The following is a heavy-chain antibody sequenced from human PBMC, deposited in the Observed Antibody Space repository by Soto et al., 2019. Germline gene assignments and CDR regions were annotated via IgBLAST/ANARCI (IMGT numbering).Heavy chain of an antibody. V-gene: IGHV4-31*03. D-gene: IGHD3-3*01. Sequence: QVQLQESGPGLVKPSQTLSLTCTVSGGSISSGDYYWSWIRQHPGKGLEWIGYIYYSGSTYYNPSLKGRFTISLDAPKNQFPLKLSSVTAADTDVYYCARWWSGSRQGFDPWGQGTLVTVSS. J-gene: IGHJ5*02. CDR2: IYYSGST. CDR1: GGSISSGDYY. CDR3: ARWWSGSRQGFDP.